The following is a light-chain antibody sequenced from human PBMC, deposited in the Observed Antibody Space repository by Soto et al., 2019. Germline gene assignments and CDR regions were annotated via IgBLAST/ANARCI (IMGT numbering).Light chain of an antibody. Sequence: QSVLTQPSSVSGSPGQSITISCSGTSSDVGSYDHVAWYQQFPGKTPKLTIYEVSNRPSGVSIRFSGSKSGNTASLTISGLQAEDEADYYCIAYTGSSTSYVFGTGTKVTVL. V-gene: IGLV2-14*01. CDR1: SSDVGSYDH. CDR2: EVS. CDR3: IAYTGSSTSYV. J-gene: IGLJ1*01.